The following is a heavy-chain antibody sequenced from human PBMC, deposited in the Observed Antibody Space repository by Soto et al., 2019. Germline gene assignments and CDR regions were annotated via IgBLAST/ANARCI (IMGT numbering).Heavy chain of an antibody. CDR3: TKDLNEYSSGWGDY. V-gene: IGHV3-74*01. D-gene: IGHD6-19*01. CDR2: IKSDGSIT. CDR1: GFTFSTYW. J-gene: IGHJ4*02. Sequence: EVQLVESGGGLVQPGGSLRLSCAASGFTFSTYWMHWVRQAPGKGLVWVSRIKSDGSITSYADSVKGRFTISRDNAKSTLYLQMNSLRADDTAVYYCTKDLNEYSSGWGDYWGQGIFVTVSS.